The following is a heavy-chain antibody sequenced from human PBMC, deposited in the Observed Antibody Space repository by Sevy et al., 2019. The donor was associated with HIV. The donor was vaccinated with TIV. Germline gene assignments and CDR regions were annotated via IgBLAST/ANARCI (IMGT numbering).Heavy chain of an antibody. V-gene: IGHV3-23*01. CDR3: ARKYDSSGYFDY. CDR1: GFTFSNYA. J-gene: IGHJ4*02. D-gene: IGHD3-22*01. CDR2: ISGSGGSGDKT. Sequence: GGSLRLSCAASGFTFSNYAMNWVRQAPGKGLEWVSGISGSGGSGDKTNYADSVQGRFTISRNASKNSLYLQLNSLRTDDTARYYCARKYDSSGYFDYWGQGTLVTVSS.